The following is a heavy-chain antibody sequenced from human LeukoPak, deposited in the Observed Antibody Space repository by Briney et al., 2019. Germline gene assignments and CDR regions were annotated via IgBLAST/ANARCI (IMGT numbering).Heavy chain of an antibody. D-gene: IGHD3-22*01. CDR3: ARDESSRDDKNGYQY. CDR2: IHMSGST. CDR1: GGSITAYY. Sequence: SETLSLTCSVSGGSITAYYWSWIRQSAAKGLEWIGRIHMSGSTNYKSSLKSRVAMSMDRSKNLLTLELRSATAADTAVYYCARDESSRDDKNGYQYWGQGIVVTVSS. V-gene: IGHV4-4*07. J-gene: IGHJ4*02.